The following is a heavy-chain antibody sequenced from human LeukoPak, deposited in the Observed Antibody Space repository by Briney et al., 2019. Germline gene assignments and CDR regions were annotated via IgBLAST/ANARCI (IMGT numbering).Heavy chain of an antibody. CDR2: IYYSGST. Sequence: SETLSLTCTVSGGSISSYYWSWIRQPPGKGLGWIGYIYYSGSTNYNPSLKSRVTITVDTSKNQFSLKLSSVTAADTAVYYCARFQGYYDILTGYSTLYYYYGMDVWGQGTTVTVSS. J-gene: IGHJ6*02. V-gene: IGHV4-59*01. CDR3: ARFQGYYDILTGYSTLYYYYGMDV. D-gene: IGHD3-9*01. CDR1: GGSISSYY.